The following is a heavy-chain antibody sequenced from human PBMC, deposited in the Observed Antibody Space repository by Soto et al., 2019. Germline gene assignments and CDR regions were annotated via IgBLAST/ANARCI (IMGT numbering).Heavy chain of an antibody. V-gene: IGHV1-8*01. D-gene: IGHD6-19*01. CDR2: MNPNSGNT. J-gene: IGHJ6*02. CDR1: GYTFTSYD. Sequence: ASVKVSCKASGYTFTSYDINWVRQATGQGLEWMGWMNPNSGNTGYAQKFQGRVTMTRNTSISTAYMELSSLRSEDTAVYYCARDQVAGTQGNVWGQGTTVTVSS. CDR3: ARDQVAGTQGNV.